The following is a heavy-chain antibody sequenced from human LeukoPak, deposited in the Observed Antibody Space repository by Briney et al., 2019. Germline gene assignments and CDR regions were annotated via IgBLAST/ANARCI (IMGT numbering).Heavy chain of an antibody. CDR3: ARDPPGYYYYMDV. CDR1: GGSISSGSYY. V-gene: IGHV4-61*02. Sequence: SETLSLTCTVSGGSISSGSYYWSWIRQPAGKGLEWIGRIYTSGSTNYNPSLKSRVTIPVDTSKNQFSLKLSSVTAADTAVYYCARDPPGYYYYMDVWGKGTTVTVSS. CDR2: IYTSGST. J-gene: IGHJ6*03.